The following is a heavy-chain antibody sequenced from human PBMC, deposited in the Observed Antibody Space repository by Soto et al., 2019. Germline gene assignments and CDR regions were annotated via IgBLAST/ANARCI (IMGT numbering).Heavy chain of an antibody. CDR3: AHSCSGGSCLPYYYYYGMDV. CDR2: IYWDDDK. Sequence: QITLKESGPTLVKPTQTLTLTCTFSGFSLSTSGVGVGWIRQPPGKALEWLALIYWDDDKRYSPSLKSRLTITNDTSKNQVVLTMTNVDPVDTATYYCAHSCSGGSCLPYYYYYGMDVWGQGTTVTVSS. D-gene: IGHD2-15*01. CDR1: GFSLSTSGVG. J-gene: IGHJ6*02. V-gene: IGHV2-5*02.